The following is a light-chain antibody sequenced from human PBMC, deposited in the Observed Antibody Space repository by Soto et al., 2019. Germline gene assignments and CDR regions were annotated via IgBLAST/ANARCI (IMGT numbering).Light chain of an antibody. Sequence: EIVLTQSPAALSVSPGGRATLSCRASQDVMYDLAWYQQKPGQAPRLLVYGASTRATDAPPRFRGSGSGREFSLTIRSLQSEHFETYYCQPYRSWPRTFGQGSRVEIK. V-gene: IGKV3-15*01. CDR3: QPYRSWPRT. CDR2: GAS. J-gene: IGKJ1*01. CDR1: QDVMYD.